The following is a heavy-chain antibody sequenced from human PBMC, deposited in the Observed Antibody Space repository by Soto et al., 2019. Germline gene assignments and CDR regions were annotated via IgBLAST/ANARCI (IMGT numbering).Heavy chain of an antibody. J-gene: IGHJ4*02. Sequence: PSETLSLTCTVSGGSISSYYWSWIRQPPGKGLEWIGYIYYSGSTNYNPSLKSRVTISVDTSKNQFSLKLSSVTAADTAVYYCARDGTPDTAMVTFDYWGQGTLVTVSS. D-gene: IGHD5-18*01. CDR1: GGSISSYY. V-gene: IGHV4-59*01. CDR2: IYYSGST. CDR3: ARDGTPDTAMVTFDY.